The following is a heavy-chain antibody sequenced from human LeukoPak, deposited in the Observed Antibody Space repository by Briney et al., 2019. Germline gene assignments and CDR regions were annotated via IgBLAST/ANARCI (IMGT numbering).Heavy chain of an antibody. Sequence: GASVKVSCKASGGTFSSYAISWVRQAPGQGLEWMGGIIPIFGTANYAQKFQGRVTITTDESTSTAYMELSSLRSEDTAVYYCARKDYYDSNGLDYWGQGTLVTVSS. CDR2: IIPIFGTA. J-gene: IGHJ4*02. D-gene: IGHD3-22*01. CDR3: ARKDYYDSNGLDY. V-gene: IGHV1-69*05. CDR1: GGTFSSYA.